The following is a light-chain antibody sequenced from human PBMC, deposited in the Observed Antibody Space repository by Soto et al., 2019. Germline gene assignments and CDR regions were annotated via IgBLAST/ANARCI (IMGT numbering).Light chain of an antibody. CDR3: QQYNNWHLT. V-gene: IGKV3-15*01. CDR2: GAS. CDR1: QSVSSN. J-gene: IGKJ4*01. Sequence: EIVMTQSPATLSVSPGERATLSCRASQSVSSNLAWYQQKPGQAPRLLIYGASTRATGIPARFSGSGSGTEFTLTISSLLSEDFAVYYCQQYNNWHLTFGGGTKV.